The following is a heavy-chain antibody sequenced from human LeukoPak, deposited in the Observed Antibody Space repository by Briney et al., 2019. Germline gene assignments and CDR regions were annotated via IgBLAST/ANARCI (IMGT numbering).Heavy chain of an antibody. J-gene: IGHJ6*02. V-gene: IGHV4-39*01. CDR1: GGSISSSSYY. D-gene: IGHD2-2*01. CDR2: IYYSGST. CDR3: AKTMPGDYYYGMDV. Sequence: SETLSLTCTVSGGSISSSSYYWGWIRQPPGKGLEWIGSIYYSGSTYYNPSLKSRVTISVDTSKNQFSLKLSSVTAADTAVYYCAKTMPGDYYYGMDVWGQGTTVTVSS.